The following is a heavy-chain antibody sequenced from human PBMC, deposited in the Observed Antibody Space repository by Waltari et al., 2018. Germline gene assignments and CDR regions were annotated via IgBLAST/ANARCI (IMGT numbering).Heavy chain of an antibody. Sequence: QVQLQESGPGLVKPSETLSLTCTVSGGSISSYYWSWIRQPPGKGLEWIGYIYYSGSTNYNPSLKSRVTISVDTSKNQFSLKLSSVTAADTAVYYCARDRVAVAGIDYYYGMDVWGQGTTVTVSS. CDR3: ARDRVAVAGIDYYYGMDV. D-gene: IGHD6-19*01. J-gene: IGHJ6*02. CDR1: GGSISSYY. V-gene: IGHV4-59*01. CDR2: IYYSGST.